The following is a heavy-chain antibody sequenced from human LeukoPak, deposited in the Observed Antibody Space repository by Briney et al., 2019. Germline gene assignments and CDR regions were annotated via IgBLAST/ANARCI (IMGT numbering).Heavy chain of an antibody. CDR2: IDPSDSYT. V-gene: IGHV5-10-1*01. CDR1: GYSFTSYW. CDR3: ARHDIVAVPAALEYFQH. Sequence: GESLKISCKGSGYSFTSYWISWVRQMPGKGLEWMGRIDPSDSYTNYSPSFQGHVTISADKSISTAYLQWSSLKASDTAMYYCARHDIVAVPAALEYFQHWGQGTLVTVSS. J-gene: IGHJ1*01. D-gene: IGHD2-2*01.